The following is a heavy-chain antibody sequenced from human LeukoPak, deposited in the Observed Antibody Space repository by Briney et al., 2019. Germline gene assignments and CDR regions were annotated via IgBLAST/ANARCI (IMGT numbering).Heavy chain of an antibody. CDR2: ISYSGST. Sequence: SETLSLTCTVSGGSITTNNYYWGWIRQPPGKGLEWIGMISYSGSTYYNPSLKSRVTISRETSKNQFSLKVRSVTSADTAVYYCVRGGQGFDSWGQGTLVTVSS. J-gene: IGHJ5*01. CDR1: GGSITTNNYY. CDR3: VRGGQGFDS. V-gene: IGHV4-39*07.